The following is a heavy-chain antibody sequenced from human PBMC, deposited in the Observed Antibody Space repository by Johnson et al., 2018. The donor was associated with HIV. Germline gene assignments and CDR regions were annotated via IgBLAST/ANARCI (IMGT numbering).Heavy chain of an antibody. V-gene: IGHV3-30*14. CDR2: ISYDGSNK. J-gene: IGHJ3*02. CDR1: GFTFSSYA. D-gene: IGHD3-22*01. Sequence: QVQLVESGVGLVQPGGSLRLSCAASGFTFSSYAMHWVRQAPGKGLEWVAVISYDGSNKYYADSVKGRFTISRDNSKNTLYLQMGRLRAEEKGVYYCARERVHDKSGLDAFDIWGQGTMVTVSS. CDR3: ARERVHDKSGLDAFDI.